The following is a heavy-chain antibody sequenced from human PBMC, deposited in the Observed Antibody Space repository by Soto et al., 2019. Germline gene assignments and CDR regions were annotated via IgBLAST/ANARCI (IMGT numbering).Heavy chain of an antibody. J-gene: IGHJ5*02. CDR1: GFTFSSYS. V-gene: IGHV3-48*02. CDR3: ARDVTIFGVVPNWFDP. CDR2: ISSSSSTI. Sequence: PGGSLRLSCAASGFTFSSYSMNWVRQAPGKGLEWVSYISSSSSTIYYADSVKGRFTISRDNAKNSLYLQMNSLRDEDTAVYYCARDVTIFGVVPNWFDPWGQGTLVTVSS. D-gene: IGHD3-3*01.